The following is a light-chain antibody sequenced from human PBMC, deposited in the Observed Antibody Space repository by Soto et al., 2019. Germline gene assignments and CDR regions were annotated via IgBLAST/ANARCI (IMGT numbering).Light chain of an antibody. J-gene: IGLJ3*02. Sequence: QSALTQPASVSGSPGQSITISCTGTSSDVGGYNYVSWYQQHPTTAPKLMIYDVTNRPSGVSNRFSGSKSGNTASLTISGLQAEDEADYYCCAYTSSYPFVGFGGGTKVTV. V-gene: IGLV2-14*01. CDR2: DVT. CDR3: CAYTSSYPFVG. CDR1: SSDVGGYNY.